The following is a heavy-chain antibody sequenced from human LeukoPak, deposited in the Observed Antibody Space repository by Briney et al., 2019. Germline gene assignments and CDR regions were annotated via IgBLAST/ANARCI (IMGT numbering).Heavy chain of an antibody. D-gene: IGHD3-16*01. J-gene: IGHJ4*02. CDR3: ARRGGIHLDYFDY. CDR1: GFTFSSFG. Sequence: GGSLRLSRAASGFTFSSFGMHWVRQAPGKGLEWVAVIWYDGSNKYYADSVKGRFTISRDNSKSTLYLQMNSLRAEDTAVYYCARRGGIHLDYFDYWGQGTLVTVSS. V-gene: IGHV3-33*01. CDR2: IWYDGSNK.